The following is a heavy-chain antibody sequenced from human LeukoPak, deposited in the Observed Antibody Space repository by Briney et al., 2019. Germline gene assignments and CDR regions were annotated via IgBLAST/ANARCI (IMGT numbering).Heavy chain of an antibody. CDR1: GFTFSSYW. V-gene: IGHV3-7*01. Sequence: GGSLRLSCAASGFTFSSYWMNWARQAPGKGLEWVASINHNGNVNYYVDSVKGRFTISRDSAKNSLYLQMNSLRDEDTAVYYCARDGYGDYTFDYWGRGTLDTVSS. CDR3: ARDGYGDYTFDY. J-gene: IGHJ4*02. CDR2: INHNGNVN. D-gene: IGHD4-17*01.